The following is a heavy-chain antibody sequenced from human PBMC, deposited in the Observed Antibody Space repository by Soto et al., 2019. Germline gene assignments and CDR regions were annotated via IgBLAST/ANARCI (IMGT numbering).Heavy chain of an antibody. Sequence: GGSLRLSCAASGFTFSSYAMHWVRQAPGKGLEWVAVISYDGSNKFYADSVKGRFTISRDNSKNTLHLQMNSLRGEDTAVYYCAKDAHYSSSGSYYRPYYFYGTDVWGQGTTVTVSS. J-gene: IGHJ6*02. D-gene: IGHD3-10*01. CDR3: AKDAHYSSSGSYYRPYYFYGTDV. CDR1: GFTFSSYA. V-gene: IGHV3-30*18. CDR2: ISYDGSNK.